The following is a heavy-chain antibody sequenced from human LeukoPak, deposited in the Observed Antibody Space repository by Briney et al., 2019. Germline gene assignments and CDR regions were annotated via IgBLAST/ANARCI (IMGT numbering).Heavy chain of an antibody. CDR2: INPSGGRT. D-gene: IGHD3-3*01. V-gene: IGHV1-46*01. CDR3: ARVALGFWSGYSYFDY. CDR1: GYTFTSYY. Sequence: ASVKVSCKASGYTFTSYYMHWVRQAPGQGLEWMGIINPSGGRTSYAQKFQGRVTMTRDMSTSTVYMELSSLRSEDTAVYYCARVALGFWSGYSYFDYWGQGTLVTVSS. J-gene: IGHJ4*02.